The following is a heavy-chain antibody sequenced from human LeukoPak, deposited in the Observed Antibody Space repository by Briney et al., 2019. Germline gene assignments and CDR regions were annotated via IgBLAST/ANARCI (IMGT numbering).Heavy chain of an antibody. J-gene: IGHJ6*02. V-gene: IGHV4-59*08. Sequence: SETLSLTCTVSGASISSYHWSWIRQPPGKGLEWIGDLFNSGGTSYNASLKSRVTVSVDTSKKQVSLKVTSVTAADTAVYYCARRIPASGTRDVWGQGTTVTITS. CDR2: LFNSGGT. CDR1: GASISSYH. CDR3: ARRIPASGTRDV. D-gene: IGHD3-10*01.